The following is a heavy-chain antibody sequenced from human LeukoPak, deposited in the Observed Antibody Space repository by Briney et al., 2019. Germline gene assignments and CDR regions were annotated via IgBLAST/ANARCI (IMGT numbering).Heavy chain of an antibody. Sequence: PGGSLRLSCAASGLTFSNYGMHWVRQAPGKGLEWLAFIRYDGSEKIYADSVKGRFTISRDNAKNSLYLQMNSLRAEDTAVYYCASSGFLEWLQYLDYWGQGTLVTVSS. CDR1: GLTFSNYG. V-gene: IGHV3-30*02. CDR3: ASSGFLEWLQYLDY. D-gene: IGHD3-3*01. CDR2: IRYDGSEK. J-gene: IGHJ4*02.